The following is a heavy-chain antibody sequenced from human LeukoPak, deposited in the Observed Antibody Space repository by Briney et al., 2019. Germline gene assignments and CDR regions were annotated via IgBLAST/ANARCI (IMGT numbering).Heavy chain of an antibody. D-gene: IGHD1-1*01. CDR2: ITSSSSYT. V-gene: IGHV3-21*01. J-gene: IGHJ6*03. CDR3: ARDPYNGAYSEGYYYYYMDV. Sequence: PGGSLRLSCAAPGITFSNYNMNWVRQAPGKGLEWISSITSSSSYTFYADSVKDRFTISRDNAKNSLYLQMNSLRVEDTAIYYCARDPYNGAYSEGYYYYYMDVWGKGTTVTVSS. CDR1: GITFSNYN.